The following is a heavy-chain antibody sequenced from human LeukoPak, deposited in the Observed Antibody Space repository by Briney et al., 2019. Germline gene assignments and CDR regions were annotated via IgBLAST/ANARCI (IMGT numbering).Heavy chain of an antibody. J-gene: IGHJ4*02. CDR3: AKRSCSGGSCNFDY. CDR1: GFTFSSYA. D-gene: IGHD2-15*01. Sequence: GRSLSLSCAASGFTFSSYAMSWVRQATGTGLEWVSAIGDSGGATNYADSVKGRFTISRDNSKNTLYLQMNSLRAEDTAVYYCAKRSCSGGSCNFDYWGQGTLVTVSS. V-gene: IGHV3-23*01. CDR2: IGDSGGAT.